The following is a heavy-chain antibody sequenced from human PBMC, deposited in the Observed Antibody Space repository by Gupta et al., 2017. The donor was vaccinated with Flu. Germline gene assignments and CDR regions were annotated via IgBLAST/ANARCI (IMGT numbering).Heavy chain of an antibody. D-gene: IGHD6-19*01. CDR3: ARESLYSIGPPRSGALDI. CDR1: GLPLSSYS. CDR2: IISSSSGRTYI. V-gene: IGHV3-21*01. J-gene: IGHJ3*02. Sequence: ELQLVESGGGLVKPGGSLRLSCEASGLPLSSYSMNWVRQAQGTGLEWVSSIISSSSGRTYIYYADSMKGRFTISRDNAKNSLFLQMNTLRAEDTAVYYCARESLYSIGPPRSGALDIWGQGTTVTVSS.